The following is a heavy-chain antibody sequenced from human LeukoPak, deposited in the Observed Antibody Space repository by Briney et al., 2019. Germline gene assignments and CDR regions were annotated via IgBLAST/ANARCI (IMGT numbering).Heavy chain of an antibody. D-gene: IGHD4-17*01. J-gene: IGHJ4*02. CDR2: IYYSGST. Sequence: SQTLSLTCTVSGGSTSSGDYYWSWIRQPPGKGLVWIGYIYYSGSTYYNPSLKSRVTISVDTSKNQFSLKLSYVTAADTAVYYCANSDYGDYFFDYWGQGTLVTVSS. V-gene: IGHV4-30-4*01. CDR1: GGSTSSGDYY. CDR3: ANSDYGDYFFDY.